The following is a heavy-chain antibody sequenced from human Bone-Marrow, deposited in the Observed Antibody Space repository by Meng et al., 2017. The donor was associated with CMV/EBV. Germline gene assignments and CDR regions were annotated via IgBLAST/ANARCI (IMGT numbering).Heavy chain of an antibody. Sequence: GESLKISWAASGFTFSNAWMSWVRQAPGKGLEWGGRIKSKTDGGTTDYAAPVKGRFTISRDDSKNTLYLQMNSLKTEDTAVYYCTTDGGVVPAAIGDYYYYGMDVWGQGTTVTVSS. CDR1: GFTFSNAW. J-gene: IGHJ6*02. CDR3: TTDGGVVPAAIGDYYYYGMDV. D-gene: IGHD2-2*01. V-gene: IGHV3-15*01. CDR2: IKSKTDGGTT.